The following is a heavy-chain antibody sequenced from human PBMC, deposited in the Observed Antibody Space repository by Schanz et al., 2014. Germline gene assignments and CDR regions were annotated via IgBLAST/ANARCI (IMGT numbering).Heavy chain of an antibody. J-gene: IGHJ4*02. D-gene: IGHD3-3*01. CDR1: GYTFTTYA. V-gene: IGHV1-18*01. CDR2: ISVYTGNT. Sequence: QVQLVQSGAEVKKPGASVRVSCKASGYTFTTYAMGWVRQAPGQGLEWVGWISVYTGNTKYPQKLQGRVTMTTDTSTSTAYMELRSLGSDDTAVYYCARDRRFFDRDDLYYFDSWGQGTLVTVSS. CDR3: ARDRRFFDRDDLYYFDS.